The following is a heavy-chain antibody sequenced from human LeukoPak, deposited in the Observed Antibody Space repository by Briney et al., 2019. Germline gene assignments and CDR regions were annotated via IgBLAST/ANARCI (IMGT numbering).Heavy chain of an antibody. CDR3: AKGPDHGSIDH. Sequence: GESLRLSCAASGFTFSSYAMTWVRQAPGKGLEWVSAISSSGGSTYYADSVKGRFTISRDNPKNTLYLQMNSLRAEDTAVYYCAKGPDHGSIDHWGQGTLVTVSS. J-gene: IGHJ4*02. D-gene: IGHD1-14*01. CDR1: GFTFSSYA. V-gene: IGHV3-23*01. CDR2: ISSSGGST.